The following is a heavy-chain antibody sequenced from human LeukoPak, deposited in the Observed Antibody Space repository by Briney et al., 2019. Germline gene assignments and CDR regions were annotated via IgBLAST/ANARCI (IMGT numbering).Heavy chain of an antibody. J-gene: IGHJ4*02. D-gene: IGHD3-22*01. Sequence: PGGSLRRSCAASGFTFSSYGMHWVRQAPGKGLEWVAVIWYDGSNKYYADSVKGRFTISRDNSKNTLYLQMNSLRAEDTAVYYCARRGGDSSGYYYEILLKNWGQGTLVTVSS. V-gene: IGHV3-33*01. CDR2: IWYDGSNK. CDR1: GFTFSSYG. CDR3: ARRGGDSSGYYYEILLKN.